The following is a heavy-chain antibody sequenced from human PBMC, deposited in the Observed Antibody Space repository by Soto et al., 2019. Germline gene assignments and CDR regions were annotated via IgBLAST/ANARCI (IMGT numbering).Heavy chain of an antibody. V-gene: IGHV5-10-1*01. D-gene: IGHD3-22*01. CDR3: ARQIYDSDSGPNFQYYFDS. Sequence: GESLKISCKGSGYSFADYWITWVRQMPGKGQEWMGRIDPSDSQTYYSPSFRGHVTISAAKSITTVFLQWSSLRASDTAMYYCARQIYDSDSGPNFQYYFDSWAQGTLVTVSS. J-gene: IGHJ4*02. CDR1: GYSFADYW. CDR2: IDPSDSQT.